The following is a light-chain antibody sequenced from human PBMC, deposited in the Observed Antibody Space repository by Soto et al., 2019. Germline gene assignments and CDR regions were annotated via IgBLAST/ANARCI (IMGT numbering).Light chain of an antibody. CDR1: QSIKNW. Sequence: DIQMTQSPSTLSASVGDRVTITCRASQSIKNWLAWYQQKPGEAPKLLIYAASTLQSGVPSRFSGSRSGTDFTLTISSLQPEDVATYYCQNHNNAPWTFGQGTKVEIQ. V-gene: IGKV1-27*01. CDR3: QNHNNAPWT. J-gene: IGKJ1*01. CDR2: AAS.